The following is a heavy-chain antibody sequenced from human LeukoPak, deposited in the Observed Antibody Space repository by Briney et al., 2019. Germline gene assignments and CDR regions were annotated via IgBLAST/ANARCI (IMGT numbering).Heavy chain of an antibody. Sequence: GRSLRLSCVVSGFTFDDYAMNWVRQVPGKGLEWVSGINWNSQSIAYADSVKGRFTISRDNAKNSLYLQMNDLRPEDMALYYCAKGNSYIKTYFCDSWGQGTLVTVSS. D-gene: IGHD3-10*01. CDR2: INWNSQSI. J-gene: IGHJ4*02. CDR3: AKGNSYIKTYFCDS. V-gene: IGHV3-9*03. CDR1: GFTFDDYA.